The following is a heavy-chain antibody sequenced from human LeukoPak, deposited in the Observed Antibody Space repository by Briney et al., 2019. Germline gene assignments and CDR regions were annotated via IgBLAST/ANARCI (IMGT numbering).Heavy chain of an antibody. Sequence: GGSLRLSCAASGFIVSSNYMSWVRQAPGKGLEWVSIIYSGGSTYYADSVKGRFIISRDNSKNTLYLQMSSLRAEDTAVYYCAELGITMIGGVWGKGTTVTISS. J-gene: IGHJ6*04. CDR3: AELGITMIGGV. D-gene: IGHD3-10*02. V-gene: IGHV3-53*01. CDR1: GFIVSSNY. CDR2: IYSGGST.